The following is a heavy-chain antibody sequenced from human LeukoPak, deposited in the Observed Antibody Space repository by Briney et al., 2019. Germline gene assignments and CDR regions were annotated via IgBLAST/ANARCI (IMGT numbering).Heavy chain of an antibody. J-gene: IGHJ1*01. D-gene: IGHD3-22*01. CDR2: IIPIFGTA. Sequence: GSSVKVSCKASGGTFSSYAISWVRQAPGQGLEWMGRIIPIFGTANYAQKFQGRVTITTDESTSTAYMELSSLRSEDTAVYYCAREPTTMIVVVEYFQHWGQGTLVTVSS. CDR3: AREPTTMIVVVEYFQH. CDR1: GGTFSSYA. V-gene: IGHV1-69*05.